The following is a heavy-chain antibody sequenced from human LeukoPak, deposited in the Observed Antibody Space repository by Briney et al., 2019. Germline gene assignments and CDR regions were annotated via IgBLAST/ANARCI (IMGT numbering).Heavy chain of an antibody. CDR3: ASGWSRYFATLAY. CDR2: GSAYNGVA. Sequence: GASVKVSCTGSGYSFSSYGMHWGRQAPGQGLEWMGWGSAYNGVADYAQNLQGRVTMTTDPSTSKAYMELRGLRSNDPPVYKCASGWSRYFATLAYWGQGALVTVAS. J-gene: IGHJ4*02. D-gene: IGHD3-3*01. V-gene: IGHV1-18*01. CDR1: GYSFSSYG.